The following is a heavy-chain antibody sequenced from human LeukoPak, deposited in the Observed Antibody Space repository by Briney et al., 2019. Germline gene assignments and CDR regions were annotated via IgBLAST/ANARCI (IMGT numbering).Heavy chain of an antibody. CDR2: IHSVGTT. CDR3: ARTSSSAWNREVDY. Sequence: PGWSLRLSCAASAFSASNNYMSWVRQAPGKGLEWVSVIHSVGTTYYADSVKGRFTISRDNSKNTLYLQMNSLRAEDTAVYYCARTSSSAWNREVDYWGQGTLVTVSS. J-gene: IGHJ4*02. D-gene: IGHD3-22*01. CDR1: AFSASNNY. V-gene: IGHV3-53*01.